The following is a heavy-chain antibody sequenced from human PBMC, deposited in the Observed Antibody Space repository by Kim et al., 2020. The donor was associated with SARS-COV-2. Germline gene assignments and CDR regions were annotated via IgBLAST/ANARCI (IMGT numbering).Heavy chain of an antibody. CDR3: ANTGYSSSWPDFDY. Sequence: ADSVTGRLHISKENSKNTMYLQMNSLRDEDTAVYYCANTGYSSSWPDFDYWGQGTLVTVSS. D-gene: IGHD6-13*01. V-gene: IGHV3-23*01. J-gene: IGHJ4*02.